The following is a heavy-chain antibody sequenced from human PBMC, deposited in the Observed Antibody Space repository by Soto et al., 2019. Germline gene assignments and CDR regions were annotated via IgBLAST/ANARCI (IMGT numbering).Heavy chain of an antibody. CDR1: GYTFTGYY. V-gene: IGHV1-2*02. CDR2: INPNSGGT. D-gene: IGHD6-13*01. Sequence: ASVKVSCKASGYTFTGYYMHWVRQAPGQVREWMGWINPNSGGTNYAQQFQGRVTITRDTSISTAYMELSRLRSDDTAVYYCANFESSSWGVDYSYGMDVWGQGTMVTVSS. CDR3: ANFESSSWGVDYSYGMDV. J-gene: IGHJ6*02.